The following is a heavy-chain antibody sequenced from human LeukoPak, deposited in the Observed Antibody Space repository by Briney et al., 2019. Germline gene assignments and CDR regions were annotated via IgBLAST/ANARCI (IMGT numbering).Heavy chain of an antibody. V-gene: IGHV4-59*01. CDR3: ARTLIRYSEFDY. CDR2: IYYSGST. Sequence: SETLSLTCTVSGGSISSYYWSWIRQPPGKGLEWIGYIYYSGSTNYNPSLKSRVTISVDTSKNQFSLKLSSVTAADTAVYYCARTLIRYSEFDYWDQGTLVTVSS. CDR1: GGSISSYY. D-gene: IGHD5-18*01. J-gene: IGHJ4*02.